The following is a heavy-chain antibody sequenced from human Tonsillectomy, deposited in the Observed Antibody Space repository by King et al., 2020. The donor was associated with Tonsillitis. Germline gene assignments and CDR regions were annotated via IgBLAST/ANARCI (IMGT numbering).Heavy chain of an antibody. J-gene: IGHJ6*02. CDR2: INPSGGST. Sequence: QLVQSGAEVKKPGASVKVSCKASGYTFTSYYMHWVRQAPGQGLEWMGIINPSGGSTSYAQKFQGRVTMTRDTSTSTVYMELSSLRSEDTAVYCCARVEIVGATHYYYGMDVWGQGTTVTVSS. D-gene: IGHD1-26*01. CDR3: ARVEIVGATHYYYGMDV. V-gene: IGHV1-46*03. CDR1: GYTFTSYY.